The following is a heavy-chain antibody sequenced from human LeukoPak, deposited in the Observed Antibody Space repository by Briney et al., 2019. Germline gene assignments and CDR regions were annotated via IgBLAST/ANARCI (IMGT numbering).Heavy chain of an antibody. V-gene: IGHV3-7*01. CDR1: GFTFSTSW. CDR2: IKKDGSET. D-gene: IGHD3-3*01. CDR3: ARDYLVYDFWSGYPPSDAEAYYYGMDV. J-gene: IGHJ6*02. Sequence: PGGSLRLSCAASGFTFSTSWMSWVRQVPGKGLEWVANIKKDGSETYYVDSVKGRFTISRDNAKNSLYLQMNSLRAEDTAVYYCARDYLVYDFWSGYPPSDAEAYYYGMDVWGQGTTVTVSS.